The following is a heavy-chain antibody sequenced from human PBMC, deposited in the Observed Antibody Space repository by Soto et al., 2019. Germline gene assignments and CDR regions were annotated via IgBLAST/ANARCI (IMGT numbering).Heavy chain of an antibody. CDR2: ISSSGSTI. CDR3: ARVPGQQWPDWYFDL. J-gene: IGHJ2*01. D-gene: IGHD6-19*01. CDR1: GFTFSSYE. Sequence: EVQLVESGGGLVQPGGSLRLSCAASGFTFSSYEMNWVRQAPGKGLEWVSYISSSGSTIYYADSVKGRFTISRDNAKNSLYLQMNSLRAEDTAVYYCARVPGQQWPDWYFDLCGRGTLVTVSS. V-gene: IGHV3-48*03.